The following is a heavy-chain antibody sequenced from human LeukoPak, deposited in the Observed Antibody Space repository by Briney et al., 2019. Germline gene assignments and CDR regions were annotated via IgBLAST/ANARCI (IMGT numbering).Heavy chain of an antibody. D-gene: IGHD5-18*01. Sequence: GGSLRLSCAASGFTFSSYSMNWVRQAPGKGLEWVSSISSSSSYIYYADSVKGRFTISRDNAKNSLYLQMNSLRAEDTAVYYCARDRDSPGRLPYYYYYMDVWGKGTTVTVSS. CDR2: ISSSSSYI. V-gene: IGHV3-21*01. CDR1: GFTFSSYS. J-gene: IGHJ6*03. CDR3: ARDRDSPGRLPYYYYYMDV.